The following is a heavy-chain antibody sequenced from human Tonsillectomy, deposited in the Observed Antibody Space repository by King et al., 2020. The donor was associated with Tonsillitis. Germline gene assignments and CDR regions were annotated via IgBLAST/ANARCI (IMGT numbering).Heavy chain of an antibody. D-gene: IGHD6-19*01. CDR3: VGWYYFDY. V-gene: IGHV3-23*04. CDR2: ISGSGGST. J-gene: IGHJ4*02. Sequence: QLVQSGGDLVQPGGSLRLSCAASGFTFSSYAMSWFLQAPGKGLEWVSAISGSGGSTFYADSVKGRFTISRDNSKNTLYLQMNSLRAEDTAVYYCVGWYYFDYWGQGTLVTVSS. CDR1: GFTFSSYA.